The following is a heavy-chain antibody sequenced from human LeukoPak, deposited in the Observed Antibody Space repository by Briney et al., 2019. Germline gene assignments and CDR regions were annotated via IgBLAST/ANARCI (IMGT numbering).Heavy chain of an antibody. CDR2: ISTYNGDT. CDR1: GYTFTHYG. D-gene: IGHD6-19*01. V-gene: IGHV1-18*01. CDR3: ARGSGWYEDY. J-gene: IGHJ4*02. Sequence: ASVKVSCKASGYTFTHYGISWVRQAPGQGLEWMGWISTYNGDTHYAQKLQGRVTMTTDTSTSTAYMELRSLRSDDTAMYYCARGSGWYEDYWGQGTLVTVSS.